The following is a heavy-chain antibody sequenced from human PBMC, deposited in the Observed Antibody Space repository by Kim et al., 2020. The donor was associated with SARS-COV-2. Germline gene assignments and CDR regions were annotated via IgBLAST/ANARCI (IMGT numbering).Heavy chain of an antibody. V-gene: IGHV4-59*01. CDR1: GGSISSYY. CDR3: ARGAEGVESDY. CDR2: IYYSGST. Sequence: SETLSLTCTVSGGSISSYYWSWIRQPPGKGLEWIGYIYYSGSTNYNPSLKSRVTISVDTSKNQFSLKLSSVTAADTAVYYCARGAEGVESDYWGQGTLVTVSS. J-gene: IGHJ4*02.